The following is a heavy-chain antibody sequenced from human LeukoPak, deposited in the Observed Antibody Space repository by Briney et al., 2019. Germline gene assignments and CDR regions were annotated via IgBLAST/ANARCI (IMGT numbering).Heavy chain of an antibody. J-gene: IGHJ6*02. CDR2: INWNGGST. V-gene: IGHV3-20*01. CDR3: ARDSEPTGYYYYGMDV. CDR1: GFTFDDYG. D-gene: IGHD1-14*01. Sequence: GGSLRLSCAASGFTFDDYGMSWVRQAPGKGLEWVSGINWNGGSTGYADSVKGRFTISRDNAKNSLYLQMNSLRAEDTALYHCARDSEPTGYYYYGMDVWGQGTTVTVSS.